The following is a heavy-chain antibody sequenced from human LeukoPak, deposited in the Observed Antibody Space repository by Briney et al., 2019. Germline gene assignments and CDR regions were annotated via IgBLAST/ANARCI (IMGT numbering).Heavy chain of an antibody. CDR1: GYSFTSYW. CDR2: IYPGDSDT. CDR3: ARHKGDFWGGYPWYFDY. J-gene: IGHJ4*02. V-gene: IGHV5-51*01. D-gene: IGHD3-3*01. Sequence: GESLKISCKGSGYSFTSYWIGWVRQMPGKGLEWMGIIYPGDSDTRYSPSFQGQVTISADKSISTAYLQWSSLKASDTAMYYCARHKGDFWGGYPWYFDYWGQGTLVTVSS.